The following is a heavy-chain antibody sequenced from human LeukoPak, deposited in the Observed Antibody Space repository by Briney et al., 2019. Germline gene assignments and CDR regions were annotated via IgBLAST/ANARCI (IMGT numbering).Heavy chain of an antibody. D-gene: IGHD2-15*01. CDR2: ISSSSSYI. CDR3: ARDSRRVTAKDFDY. CDR1: GFTFSSYS. Sequence: GGSLRPSCAASGFTFSSYSMNWVRQAPGKGLEWVSSISSSSSYIYYADSVKGRFTISRDNAKNSLYLQMNSLRAEDTAVYYCARDSRRVTAKDFDYWGQGTLVTVSS. J-gene: IGHJ4*02. V-gene: IGHV3-21*01.